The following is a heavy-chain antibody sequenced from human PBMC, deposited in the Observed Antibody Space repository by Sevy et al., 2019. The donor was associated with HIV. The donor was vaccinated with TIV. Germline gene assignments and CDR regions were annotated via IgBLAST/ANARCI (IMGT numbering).Heavy chain of an antibody. D-gene: IGHD4-17*01. J-gene: IGHJ4*02. V-gene: IGHV1-69*13. CDR1: GGTFSSYA. CDR2: IIPIFGTA. CDR3: ARSYGDYSPLDY. Sequence: ASVKVSCKASGGTFSSYAISWVRQAPGQGLEWMGGIIPIFGTANYAQKFQGRVTITADESTSTAYMELSSLRSEDTAVYYCARSYGDYSPLDYWGQGTLVTVSS.